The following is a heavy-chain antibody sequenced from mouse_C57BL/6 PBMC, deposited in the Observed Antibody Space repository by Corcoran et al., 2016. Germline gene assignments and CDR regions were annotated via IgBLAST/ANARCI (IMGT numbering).Heavy chain of an antibody. CDR2: INPNNGGT. D-gene: IGHD4-1*01. V-gene: IGHV1-26*01. J-gene: IGHJ3*01. CDR3: SRPGTGAY. Sequence: EVQLQQSGPELVKPGASVKISCKASGYTFTDYYMNWVKQSHGKSLEWIGDINPNNGGTSYNQKVKSKATLTVDKSSSTAYMELRSLTSEDSAGYYFSRPGTGAYWGQGTLVTVSS. CDR1: GYTFTDYY.